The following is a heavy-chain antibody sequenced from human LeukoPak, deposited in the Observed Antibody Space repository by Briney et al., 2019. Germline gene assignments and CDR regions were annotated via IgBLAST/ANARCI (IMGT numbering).Heavy chain of an antibody. V-gene: IGHV3-48*01. J-gene: IGHJ3*02. CDR3: ARDRTIAVAGTDAFDI. CDR1: GFTFSSYS. D-gene: IGHD6-19*01. CDR2: ISSSTI. Sequence: PGGSLRLSCAASGFTFSSYSMNWVRQAPGKGLEWVSYISSSTIYYADSVKGRFTISRDNAKNSLHLQMNSLRAEDTAVYYCARDRTIAVAGTDAFDIWGQGTMVTVFS.